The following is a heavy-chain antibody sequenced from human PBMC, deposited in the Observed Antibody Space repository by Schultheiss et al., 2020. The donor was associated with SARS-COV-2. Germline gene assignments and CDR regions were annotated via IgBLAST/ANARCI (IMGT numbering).Heavy chain of an antibody. Sequence: GGSLRLSCAASGFTVSSNYMSWVRQAPGKGLEWVSVIYSCGSTYYADSVKGRFTISRDNAKNTVDLQMDSLRAEDTAVYYCASGYHYGSGSLLFFVWGKGTTVTVSS. J-gene: IGHJ6*04. D-gene: IGHD3-10*01. CDR3: ASGYHYGSGSLLFFV. CDR1: GFTVSSNY. CDR2: IYSCGST. V-gene: IGHV3-66*01.